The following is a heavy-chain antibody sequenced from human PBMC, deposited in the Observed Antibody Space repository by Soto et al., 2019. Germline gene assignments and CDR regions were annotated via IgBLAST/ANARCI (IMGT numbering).Heavy chain of an antibody. CDR1: GFTFSGYA. J-gene: IGHJ6*02. CDR3: AREDDGMDV. CDR2: ISYDGSNK. Sequence: QVQLVESGGGGVQPGRSLRLSCAASGFTFSGYAMHWVRQAPGKGLEWVAVISYDGSNKYYADSVKGRFTISRDNSKNTLYLQMNSLRGEDTAVYYCAREDDGMDVWGQGTTVTVSS. V-gene: IGHV3-30-3*01.